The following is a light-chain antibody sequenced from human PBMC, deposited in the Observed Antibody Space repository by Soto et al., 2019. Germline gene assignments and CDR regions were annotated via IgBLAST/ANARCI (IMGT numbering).Light chain of an antibody. CDR3: QQRSNWPPIT. CDR2: DAS. J-gene: IGKJ5*01. CDR1: QSVSSSY. V-gene: IGKV3D-20*02. Sequence: EIVLTQSPGTLSLSPGERATLSCRASQSVSSSYLAWHQQKPGQAPRLLIHDASSRATGIPARFSGSGSGTDFTLTISSLEPEDFAVYYCQQRSNWPPITFGQGTRLEIK.